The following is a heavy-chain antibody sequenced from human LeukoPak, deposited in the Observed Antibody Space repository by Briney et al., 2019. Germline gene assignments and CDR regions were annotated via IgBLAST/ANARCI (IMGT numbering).Heavy chain of an antibody. V-gene: IGHV3-33*01. Sequence: GGSLRLSCAASGFTFSTYGIHWVRQAPGKGREWVAVIWYDGSNKYYADSVKGRFTISRDNSKNTLYLQMNSLRAEDTAVYYCARDQDHYFDYWGQGTLVTVSS. CDR2: IWYDGSNK. CDR3: ARDQDHYFDY. J-gene: IGHJ4*02. CDR1: GFTFSTYG.